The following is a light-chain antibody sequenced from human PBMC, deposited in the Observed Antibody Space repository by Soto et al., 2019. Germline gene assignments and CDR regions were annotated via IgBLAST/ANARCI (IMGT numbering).Light chain of an antibody. V-gene: IGKV4-1*01. Sequence: DIVMTQSPDSLAVSLGERATINCKSSQSVLYSSNNKNYLAWYQQKPGQPPKLLIYWAYTRESGVPERFSGGGSGTDFTPTINYLQAEDVAVYYCQQYYSTPLTFGQGTKVEIK. CDR2: WAY. CDR1: QSVLYSSNNKNY. CDR3: QQYYSTPLT. J-gene: IGKJ1*01.